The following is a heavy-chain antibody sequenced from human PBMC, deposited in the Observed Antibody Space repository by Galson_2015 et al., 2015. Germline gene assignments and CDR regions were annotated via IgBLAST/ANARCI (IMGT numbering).Heavy chain of an antibody. D-gene: IGHD3-3*01. Sequence: SVKVSCKASGYTFTSYGISWVRQAPGQGLEWMGWISAYNGNTNYAQKLQGRVTMTTDTSTSTAYMELRSLRSDDTAVYYCARVTSPYYDFWSGYYPLDAFDIWGQGTMVTVSS. CDR2: ISAYNGNT. J-gene: IGHJ3*02. V-gene: IGHV1-18*01. CDR1: GYTFTSYG. CDR3: ARVTSPYYDFWSGYYPLDAFDI.